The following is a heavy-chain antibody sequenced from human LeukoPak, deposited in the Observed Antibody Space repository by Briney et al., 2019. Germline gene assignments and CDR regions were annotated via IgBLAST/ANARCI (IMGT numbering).Heavy chain of an antibody. CDR1: GDSISSGDYY. CDR3: ARGSTASAGTEDY. CDR2: ISSSGST. J-gene: IGHJ4*02. V-gene: IGHV4-61*02. D-gene: IGHD6-13*01. Sequence: PSETLSLTCTVSGDSISSGDYYWSWIRQPAGKGLEWIGRISSSGSTNYNPSLKSRVTISVDTSKNQFSLKLSSVTAADTAVYYCARGSTASAGTEDYWGQGTLVTVSS.